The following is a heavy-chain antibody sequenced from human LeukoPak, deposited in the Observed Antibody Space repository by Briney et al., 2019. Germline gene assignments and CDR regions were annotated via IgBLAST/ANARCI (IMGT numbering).Heavy chain of an antibody. Sequence: GGSLRLSCAASGFTFSSYAMHWVRQAPGKGLEWVAVISYDGSNKYYADSVKGRFTISRDNSKNTLYLQMNSLRAEDTAVYYCARGGGYDTLIGLGYYAPFDYWGQGTLVTVSS. CDR1: GFTFSSYA. CDR2: ISYDGSNK. J-gene: IGHJ4*02. V-gene: IGHV3-30*04. D-gene: IGHD3-9*01. CDR3: ARGGGYDTLIGLGYYAPFDY.